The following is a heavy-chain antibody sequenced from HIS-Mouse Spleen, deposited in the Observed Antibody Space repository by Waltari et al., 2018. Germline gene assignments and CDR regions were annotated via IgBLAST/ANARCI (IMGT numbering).Heavy chain of an antibody. V-gene: IGHV4-39*07. CDR1: SGSISSSSYY. D-gene: IGHD2-2*01. J-gene: IGHJ3*02. Sequence: QLQLQESGPGLVKPSETLSLTCTVSSGSISSSSYYWGWIRQPPGKGLEGIGSIYYSGSTYYNPSLKSRVTISVDTSKNQFSLKLSSVTAADTAVYYCARDIYSDLWDIVVVPEAGGAFDIWGQGTMVTVSS. CDR2: IYYSGST. CDR3: ARDIYSDLWDIVVVPEAGGAFDI.